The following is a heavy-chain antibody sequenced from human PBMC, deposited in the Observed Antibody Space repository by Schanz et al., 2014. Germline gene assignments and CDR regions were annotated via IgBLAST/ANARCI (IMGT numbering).Heavy chain of an antibody. CDR3: AKVQTHTLYGGNSCFDY. V-gene: IGHV3-30*19. D-gene: IGHD2-21*02. CDR2: ISSDGFNK. J-gene: IGHJ4*02. CDR1: GLTFSAYG. Sequence: QVQLEEAGGGGGKTGRSLRLSCAASGLTFSAYGMHWVRQAPGKGLEWVAVISSDGFNKFYADSVKGLFTISRDNAKNSLYLQMNSLRPEDTALYYCAKVQTHTLYGGNSCFDYWGQGTLVTVSS.